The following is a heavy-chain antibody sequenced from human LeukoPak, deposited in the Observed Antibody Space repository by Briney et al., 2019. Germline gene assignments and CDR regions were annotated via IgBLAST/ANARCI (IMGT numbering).Heavy chain of an antibody. D-gene: IGHD6-19*01. CDR3: ARDRGSGWQDFDY. CDR1: GYTFTGYY. V-gene: IGHV1-2*06. Sequence: ASVKVSCTASGYTFTGYYMHWVRQAPGQGLEWMGRINSNSGGTNYAQKFQGRVTMTRDTSTSTVYMELSSLRSEDTAVYYCARDRGSGWQDFDYWGQGTLVTVSS. CDR2: INSNSGGT. J-gene: IGHJ4*02.